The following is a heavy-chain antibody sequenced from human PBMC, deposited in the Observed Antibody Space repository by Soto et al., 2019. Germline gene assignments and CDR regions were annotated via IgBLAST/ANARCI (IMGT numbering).Heavy chain of an antibody. CDR1: GYTFTSYY. CDR3: ARGDASGGSGWHLVY. Sequence: ASVKVSCKASGYTFTSYYMHWVRQAPGQGLEWMGIINPSGGSTSYAQKFQGRVAMTRDTSTSTVYMELSSLRSEDTAVYYCARGDASGGSGWHLVYWGKGTLVPVSS. V-gene: IGHV1-46*01. D-gene: IGHD3-16*01. CDR2: INPSGGST. J-gene: IGHJ4*02.